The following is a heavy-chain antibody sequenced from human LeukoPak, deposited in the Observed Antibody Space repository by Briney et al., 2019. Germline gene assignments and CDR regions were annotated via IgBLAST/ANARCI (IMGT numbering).Heavy chain of an antibody. CDR3: ASGVVVPAAFSYYYGMDV. D-gene: IGHD2-2*01. V-gene: IGHV1-2*02. Sequence: GASVKVSCKASGYTFTGYYMHWVRQAPGQGLEWMGWINPNSGGTNYAQKFQGRVTKTRDTSISIAYMELSRLRSDDTAVYYCASGVVVPAAFSYYYGMDVWGQGTTVTVSS. J-gene: IGHJ6*02. CDR2: INPNSGGT. CDR1: GYTFTGYY.